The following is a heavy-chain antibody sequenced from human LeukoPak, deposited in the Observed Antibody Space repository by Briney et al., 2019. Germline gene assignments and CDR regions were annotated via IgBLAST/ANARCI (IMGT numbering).Heavy chain of an antibody. CDR2: IYYSGST. CDR1: GGSFSGYY. CDR3: ARRAGDTIFGVVIANWFDP. V-gene: IGHV4-34*01. J-gene: IGHJ5*02. D-gene: IGHD3-3*01. Sequence: PSETLSLTCAVYGGSFSGYYWSWIRRPPGKGLEWIGSIYYSGSTYYNPSLKSRVTISVDTSKNQFSLKLSSVTAADTAVYYCARRAGDTIFGVVIANWFDPWGQGTLVTVSS.